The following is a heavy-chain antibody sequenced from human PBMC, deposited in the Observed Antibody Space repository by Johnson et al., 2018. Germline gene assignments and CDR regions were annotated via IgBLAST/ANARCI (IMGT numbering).Heavy chain of an antibody. Sequence: EVQLLETGGGLVQPGRSLRLSCAASGFTFDDYAMHWVRQAPGKGLEWVSGISWNSGSIGYADSVKGRFTISRDNAKNSLYLQMNSLRAEDTALYYCAKWVENVTIVVVPAAPAPNYYYYYMDVWGKGTTVTVSS. D-gene: IGHD2-2*01. CDR3: AKWVENVTIVVVPAAPAPNYYYYYMDV. V-gene: IGHV3-9*01. CDR2: ISWNSGSI. CDR1: GFTFDDYA. J-gene: IGHJ6*03.